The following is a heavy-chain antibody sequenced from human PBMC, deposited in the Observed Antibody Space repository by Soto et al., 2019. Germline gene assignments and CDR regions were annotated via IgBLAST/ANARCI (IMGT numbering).Heavy chain of an antibody. J-gene: IGHJ4*02. V-gene: IGHV3-74*01. CDR2: ISFDGSTT. CDR1: GFTFSSYW. D-gene: IGHD5-18*01. Sequence: GGSLRLSCAASGFTFSSYWMHWVRQASGKGLVWVSRISFDGSTTTYADSVKGRFTISRDNDKNTLYLQMNSLRAEDTAVYYCARGGAHTAMANEYWGQGALVTVSS. CDR3: ARGGAHTAMANEY.